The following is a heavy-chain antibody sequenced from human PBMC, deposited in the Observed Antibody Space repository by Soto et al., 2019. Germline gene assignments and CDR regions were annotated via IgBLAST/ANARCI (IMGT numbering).Heavy chain of an antibody. V-gene: IGHV3-33*01. D-gene: IGHD5-12*01. CDR2: IWYDGSNK. CDR1: GFTFSSYG. Sequence: GGSLRLSCAASGFTFSSYGMHWVRQAPGKGLEWVAVIWYDGSNKYYADSVKGRFTISRDNSKNTLYLQMNSLRAEDTAVYYCARVHDSGYDLAGFDYWGQGTLVPVSS. J-gene: IGHJ4*02. CDR3: ARVHDSGYDLAGFDY.